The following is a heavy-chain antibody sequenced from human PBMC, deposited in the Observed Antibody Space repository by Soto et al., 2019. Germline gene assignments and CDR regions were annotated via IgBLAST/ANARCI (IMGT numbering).Heavy chain of an antibody. V-gene: IGHV3-74*01. CDR1: GFSFSTSW. D-gene: IGHD3-16*01. Sequence: EVQLVESGGDLVQPGRSLRLSCVASGFSFSTSWMHWVRQAPGEGLVWVSRTYGDGTSTSYSDSVKGRFTISSDNAKNTLYLQMNSLRAEDTAMYYCATDLGLRGGYWGQGTLVTVSS. CDR3: ATDLGLRGGY. CDR2: TYGDGTST. J-gene: IGHJ4*02.